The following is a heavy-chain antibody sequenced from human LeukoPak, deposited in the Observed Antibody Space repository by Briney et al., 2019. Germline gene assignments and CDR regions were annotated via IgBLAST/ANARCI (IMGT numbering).Heavy chain of an antibody. CDR1: GYSFSSYT. V-gene: IGHV1-3*01. D-gene: IGHD5-18*01. Sequence: ASVKVSCKASGYSFSSYTMHWVRQAPGQRLEWMGWINADNGKTKYSQKFQGRVTLTSDTSASTAYMELSSLRSEDTAVYYCAKVRGYSYGQFFDYWGQGTLVTVSS. CDR3: AKVRGYSYGQFFDY. J-gene: IGHJ4*02. CDR2: INADNGKT.